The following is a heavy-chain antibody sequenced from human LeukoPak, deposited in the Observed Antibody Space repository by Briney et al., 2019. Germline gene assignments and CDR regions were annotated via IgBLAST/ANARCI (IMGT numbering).Heavy chain of an antibody. D-gene: IGHD1-7*01. CDR3: ARGGDIWNYRNWFDP. J-gene: IGHJ5*02. CDR2: IYHSGST. V-gene: IGHV4-38-2*02. CDR1: GYSISSGYY. Sequence: SETLSLTCTVSGYSISSGYYWGWIRQPPGKGLEWIGSIYHSGSTYYNPSLKSRVTISVDTSKNQFSLKLSSVTAADTAVYYCARGGDIWNYRNWFDPWGQGTLVTVSS.